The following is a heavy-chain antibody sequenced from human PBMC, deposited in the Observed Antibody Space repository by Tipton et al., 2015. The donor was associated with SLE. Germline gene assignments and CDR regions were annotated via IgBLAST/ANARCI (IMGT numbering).Heavy chain of an antibody. CDR1: GFTFSNFA. CDR2: IYSGGTST. D-gene: IGHD2-8*02. Sequence: SLRLSCAASGFTFSNFAVTWVRQAPGEGLEWVSLIYSGGTSTYYSDSVKGRFTISRDDSKNTLYLQMNSLRSDDTAIYYCARLPGDCTASGCYTLNNWFDPWSEGNRVAVSS. J-gene: IGHJ5*02. V-gene: IGHV3-23*03. CDR3: ARLPGDCTASGCYTLNNWFDP.